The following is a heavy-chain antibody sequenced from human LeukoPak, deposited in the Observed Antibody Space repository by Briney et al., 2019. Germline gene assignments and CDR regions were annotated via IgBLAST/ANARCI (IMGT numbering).Heavy chain of an antibody. CDR1: GGSISGSSYY. CDR2: IYTSGST. CDR3: AREGRYFD. J-gene: IGHJ4*02. V-gene: IGHV4-39*07. D-gene: IGHD3-9*01. Sequence: SETLSLTCTVSGGSISGSSYYWGWIRQPPGKGLEWIGRIYTSGSTNYNPSLKSRVTMSVDTSKNQFSLKLSSVTAADTAVYYCAREGRYFDWGQGTLVTVSS.